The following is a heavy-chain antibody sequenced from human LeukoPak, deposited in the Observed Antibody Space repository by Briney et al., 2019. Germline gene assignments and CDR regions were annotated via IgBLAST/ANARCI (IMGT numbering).Heavy chain of an antibody. D-gene: IGHD6-19*01. Sequence: PSETLSLTCTVSGGSISSYYWSWIRQPPGKGLEWIGYIYYSGSTNYNPSLKSRVTISVDTSKNQFSLKLSSVTAADTAVYYCARGMNSGWSYWLYPGGQGTLVTVSS. J-gene: IGHJ5*02. CDR3: ARGMNSGWSYWLYP. CDR1: GGSISSYY. CDR2: IYYSGST. V-gene: IGHV4-59*01.